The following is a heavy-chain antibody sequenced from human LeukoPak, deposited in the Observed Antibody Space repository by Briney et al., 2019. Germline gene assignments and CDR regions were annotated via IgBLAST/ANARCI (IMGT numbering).Heavy chain of an antibody. CDR2: ISGYNGNP. CDR3: ARVRVVPAALGAKWFDP. J-gene: IGHJ5*02. Sequence: GASVKVSCKASGYTFSSYAIAWVRQAPGQGLEWMGWISGYNGNPKYLENDGQKFQGRVTMTTDTSTRTAYLELGSLRSDDTAVYYCARVRVVPAALGAKWFDPWGQGTLVTVSS. D-gene: IGHD2-2*01. CDR1: GYTFSSYA. V-gene: IGHV1-18*04.